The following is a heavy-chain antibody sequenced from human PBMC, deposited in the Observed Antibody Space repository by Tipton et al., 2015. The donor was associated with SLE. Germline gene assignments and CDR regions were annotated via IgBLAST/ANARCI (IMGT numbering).Heavy chain of an antibody. V-gene: IGHV4-39*07. J-gene: IGHJ4*02. D-gene: IGHD5-24*01. CDR2: IFYSGPT. CDR3: ARRSVELAASFDY. CDR1: GGSISTNLHY. Sequence: LRLSCSVSGGSISTNLHYWAWIRQPPGTGLEWIGSIFYSGPTYYNPSLESRVTVSIDRSKNHFSLSLRSVTAADTAVYYCARRSVELAASFDYWGQGSLVTVSS.